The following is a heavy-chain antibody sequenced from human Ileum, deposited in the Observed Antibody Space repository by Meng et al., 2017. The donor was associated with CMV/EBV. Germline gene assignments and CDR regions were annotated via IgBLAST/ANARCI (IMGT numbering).Heavy chain of an antibody. D-gene: IGHD3-22*01. J-gene: IGHJ4*02. CDR1: GGSVTSSDYI. CDR2: INYGGST. Sequence: SETLSLTCTVSGGSVTSSDYIWAWIRQPPGKGPEWIGNINYGGSTYYSPSLKSRVTISVDMSKNQFSLKLSSVTAADTAVYYCATSLATNSDNSAYYFLVYWGQGTLVTVSS. CDR3: ATSLATNSDNSAYYFLVY. V-gene: IGHV4-39*07.